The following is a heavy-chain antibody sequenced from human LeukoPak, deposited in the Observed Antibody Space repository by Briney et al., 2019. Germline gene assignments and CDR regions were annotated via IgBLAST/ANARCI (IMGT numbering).Heavy chain of an antibody. V-gene: IGHV4-59*05. D-gene: IGHD6-6*01. J-gene: IGHJ4*02. CDR1: GGSISSYY. CDR3: ASEYSSEVFDY. Sequence: PSETLSLTCTVSGGSISSYYWSWIRQPPGKGLEWIGSIYYSGSTYYNPSLKSRVTISVDTSKNQFSLKLSSVTAADTAVYYCASEYSSEVFDYWGQGTLVTVSS. CDR2: IYYSGST.